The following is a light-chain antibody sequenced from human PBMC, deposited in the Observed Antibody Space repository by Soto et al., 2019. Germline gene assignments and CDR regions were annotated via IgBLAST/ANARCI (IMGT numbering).Light chain of an antibody. Sequence: IQMTQSPSSLSASVGDRVTITCRASQGIRNDLGWYQQKPGKAPKLLXYAASSLQSGVPSRFSGSGSGTELTLTIRSLQPDDIANYYCQQYSSYSAWTFGEGTKVDIK. CDR2: AAS. J-gene: IGKJ1*01. CDR1: QGIRND. CDR3: QQYSSYSAWT. V-gene: IGKV1-17*01.